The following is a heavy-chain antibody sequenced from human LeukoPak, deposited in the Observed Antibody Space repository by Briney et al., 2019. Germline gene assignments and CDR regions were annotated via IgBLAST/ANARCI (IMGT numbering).Heavy chain of an antibody. D-gene: IGHD2-15*01. Sequence: GESLKISCKASGYSFTSYWISWVRQMPGKGLEWMGRIHPSDSYSKYSPSFQGQVTISADKSINTAYLQWSSLKASDTAMYYCARGYCTGGSCFFDYWGQGTLVTVSS. CDR2: IHPSDSYS. J-gene: IGHJ4*02. CDR1: GYSFTSYW. V-gene: IGHV5-10-1*04. CDR3: ARGYCTGGSCFFDY.